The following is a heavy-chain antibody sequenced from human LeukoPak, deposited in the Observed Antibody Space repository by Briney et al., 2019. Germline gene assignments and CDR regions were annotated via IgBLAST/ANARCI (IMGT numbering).Heavy chain of an antibody. CDR2: ISTSGTT. CDR1: GDSISSYF. D-gene: IGHD1-26*01. Sequence: SETLSLTCTVSGDSISSYFWSWSRQPAGKGLEWIGRISTSGTTNYNPSLKSRLTMSLDTSKHQFSLNLTSVTAADTAVYYCAREVGSTGRALDIWGLGTVVAVSS. CDR3: AREVGSTGRALDI. J-gene: IGHJ3*02. V-gene: IGHV4-4*07.